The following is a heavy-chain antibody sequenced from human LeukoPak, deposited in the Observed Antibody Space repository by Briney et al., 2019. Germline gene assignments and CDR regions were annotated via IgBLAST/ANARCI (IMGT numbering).Heavy chain of an antibody. J-gene: IGHJ4*02. Sequence: GASVKVSCKASGYTFTSYGISWVRQAPGQGLEWMGWISAYNGNTNYAQKLQGRVTMTTDTSTSTAYMELRSLRSDDTAVYYCARERAPRYYDSSGYTLLVYWGQGTLVTVSS. V-gene: IGHV1-18*01. CDR2: ISAYNGNT. D-gene: IGHD3-22*01. CDR1: GYTFTSYG. CDR3: ARERAPRYYDSSGYTLLVY.